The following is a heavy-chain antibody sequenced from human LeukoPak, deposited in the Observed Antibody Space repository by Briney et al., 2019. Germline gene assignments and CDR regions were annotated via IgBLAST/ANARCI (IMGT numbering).Heavy chain of an antibody. CDR2: IYSAGST. D-gene: IGHD2-15*01. CDR3: ASGGVGVRKFYSDPFHY. CDR1: GFTVSSNY. V-gene: IGHV3-53*01. J-gene: IGHJ4*02. Sequence: PGGPLRLSCAASGFTVSSNYMSWVRQAPGKGLEWVSIIYSAGSTYYADSVRGRFTISRDSSKNTVSLQMNSLRAEDTAVYYCASGGVGVRKFYSDPFHYWGQGTLVTVSS.